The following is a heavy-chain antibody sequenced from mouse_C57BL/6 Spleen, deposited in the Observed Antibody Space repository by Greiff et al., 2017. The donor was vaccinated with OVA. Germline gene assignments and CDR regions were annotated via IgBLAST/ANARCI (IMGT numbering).Heavy chain of an antibody. CDR2: IYPGDGDT. J-gene: IGHJ2*01. D-gene: IGHD5-1*01. V-gene: IGHV1-82*01. Sequence: VQLQQSGPELVKPGASVKISCKASGYAFSSSWMNWVKQRPGKGLEWIGRIYPGDGDTNYNGKFKGKATLTADKSSSTAYMQLSSLTSEDSAVYFCARSTYEDYFGYWGQGTTLTVSS. CDR3: ARSTYEDYFGY. CDR1: GYAFSSSW.